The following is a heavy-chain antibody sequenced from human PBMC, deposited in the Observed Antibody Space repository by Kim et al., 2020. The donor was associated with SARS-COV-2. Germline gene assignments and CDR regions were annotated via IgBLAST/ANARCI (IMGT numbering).Heavy chain of an antibody. CDR3: ARDISDGDYAWFDP. D-gene: IGHD4-17*01. J-gene: IGHJ5*02. Sequence: ADSVKARFTISRDNAKNTLYLKMNSLRAEDTAVYYCARDISDGDYAWFDPWGQGTLVTVSS. V-gene: IGHV3-66*01.